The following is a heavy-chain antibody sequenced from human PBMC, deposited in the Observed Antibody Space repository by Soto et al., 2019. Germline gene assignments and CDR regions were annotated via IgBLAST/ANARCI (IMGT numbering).Heavy chain of an antibody. CDR3: AHVPGSGQLLYAYYYYMDV. CDR1: GFSLTTRGVG. D-gene: IGHD3-10*01. Sequence: QITLKESGPTLVKPTQTLTLTCTFSGFSLTTRGVGVGWIRQPPGKALEWLALIYWDDDKRYSPPLKSRLTITQDTSKNQVVLTLTNMDPVDTATYYCAHVPGSGQLLYAYYYYMDVWGKGATVAVS. V-gene: IGHV2-5*02. CDR2: IYWDDDK. J-gene: IGHJ6*03.